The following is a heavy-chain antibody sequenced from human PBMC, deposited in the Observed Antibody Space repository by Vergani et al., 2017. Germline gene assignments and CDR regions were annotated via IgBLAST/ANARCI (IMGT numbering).Heavy chain of an antibody. CDR1: GYTFTSYG. V-gene: IGHV1-2*02. D-gene: IGHD3-10*01. J-gene: IGHJ4*02. CDR2: INPNSGGT. CDR3: AREGGTMVRGVIIRFDY. Sequence: QVQLVQSGAEVKKPGASVKVSCKASGYTFTSYGISWVRQAPGQGLEWMGWINPNSGGTNYAQKFQGRVTMTRDTSISTAYMELSRLRSDDTAVYYCAREGGTMVRGVIIRFDYWGQGTLVTVSS.